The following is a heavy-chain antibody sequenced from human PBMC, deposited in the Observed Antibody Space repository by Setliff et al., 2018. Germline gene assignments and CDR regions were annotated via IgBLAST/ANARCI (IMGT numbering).Heavy chain of an antibody. V-gene: IGHV1-8*02. CDR3: VRAPPTVVIPPGRAFFDP. D-gene: IGHD2-2*01. J-gene: IGHJ5*02. CDR1: GYTFTAYD. Sequence: ASVKVSCKASGYTFTAYDIVWVRQATGQGLEWMGWMNPNSGRTGYPQKFQGRVTMTRDTYTSTANMELRSLRSDDTAVYYCVRAPPTVVIPPGRAFFDPWGQGTLVTVSS. CDR2: MNPNSGRT.